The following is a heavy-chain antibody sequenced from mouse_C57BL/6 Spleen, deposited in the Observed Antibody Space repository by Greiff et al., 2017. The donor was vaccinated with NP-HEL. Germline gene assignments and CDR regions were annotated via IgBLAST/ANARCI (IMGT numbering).Heavy chain of an antibody. Sequence: QVQLKQSGAELVMPGASVKLSCKASGYTFTSYWMHWVKQRPGQGLEWIGEIDPSDSYTNYNQKFKGKSTLTVDKSSSTAYMQLSSLTSEDSAVYYCARKGWDDYRYFDYWGQGTTLTVSS. CDR3: ARKGWDDYRYFDY. V-gene: IGHV1-69*01. D-gene: IGHD2-4*01. CDR1: GYTFTSYW. CDR2: IDPSDSYT. J-gene: IGHJ2*01.